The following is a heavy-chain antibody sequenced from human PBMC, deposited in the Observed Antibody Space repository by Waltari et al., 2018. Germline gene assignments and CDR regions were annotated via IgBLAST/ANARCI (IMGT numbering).Heavy chain of an antibody. J-gene: IGHJ4*02. CDR2: INHSGST. D-gene: IGHD1-26*01. CDR1: GGSFSGYY. CDR3: ARGSRTYSGSLGWFDY. Sequence: QVQLQQWGAGLLKPSETLSLPCAVYGGSFSGYYWSWIRQPPGKGLEWIGEINHSGSTNYNPSLKSRVTISVDTSKNQFSLKLSSVTAADTAVYYCARGSRTYSGSLGWFDYWGQGTLVTVSS. V-gene: IGHV4-34*01.